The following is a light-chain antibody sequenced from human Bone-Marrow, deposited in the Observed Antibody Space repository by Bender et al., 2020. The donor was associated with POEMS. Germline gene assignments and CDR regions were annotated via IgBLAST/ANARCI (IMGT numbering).Light chain of an antibody. CDR1: SSDVGSYNL. CDR2: EVS. J-gene: IGLJ1*01. Sequence: QSVLTQPPSVSGSPGQSITISCTGTSSDVGSYNLVSWYQQHPGKAPKLMIFEVSKRPSGVSNRFSGSKSDNTASLTISGLQADDEAEYYCCSYAVGRSYVFGTGTKVTVL. V-gene: IGLV2-23*02. CDR3: CSYAVGRSYV.